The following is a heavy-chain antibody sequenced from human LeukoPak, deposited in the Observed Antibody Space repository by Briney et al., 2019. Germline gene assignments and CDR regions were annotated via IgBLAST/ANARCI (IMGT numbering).Heavy chain of an antibody. V-gene: IGHV4-30-2*01. J-gene: IGHJ6*02. Sequence: SQTLSLTCAVSGGSISSGGYYWSWIRQPPGKGLEWIGEINHSGSTNYNPSLKSRVTISVDTSKNQFSLKLSSVTAADTAVYYCARVGSSSWFTPYYYYYYGMDVWGQGTTVTVSS. CDR1: GGSISSGGYY. CDR2: INHSGST. CDR3: ARVGSSSWFTPYYYYYYGMDV. D-gene: IGHD6-13*01.